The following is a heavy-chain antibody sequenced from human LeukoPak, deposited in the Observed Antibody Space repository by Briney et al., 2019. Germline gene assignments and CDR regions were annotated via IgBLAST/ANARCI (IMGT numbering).Heavy chain of an antibody. D-gene: IGHD6-13*01. CDR1: GFTFSNYG. CDR3: ARDSSSSWPFDAFDI. J-gene: IGHJ3*02. V-gene: IGHV3-30*03. Sequence: PGGSLRLSCAASGFTFSNYGMHWVRQAPGKGLEWVAVISYDGSNEYYADSVKGRFTISRDNSKNTMYLQMSSLRAEDTAVYYCARDSSSSWPFDAFDIWGQGTMVTVSS. CDR2: ISYDGSNE.